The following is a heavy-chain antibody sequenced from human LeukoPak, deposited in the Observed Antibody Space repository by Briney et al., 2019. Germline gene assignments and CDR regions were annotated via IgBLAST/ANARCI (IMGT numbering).Heavy chain of an antibody. J-gene: IGHJ4*02. CDR3: ARAGRHYDFWSGYYGADYFDY. CDR2: IIPIFGTA. V-gene: IGHV1-69*05. CDR1: GGTFSSYA. D-gene: IGHD3-3*01. Sequence: SVKVSCKASGGTFSSYAISWVRQAPGQGLEWMGGIIPIFGTANYAQKFQGRVTITTDESTSTAYMELSSLRSEDTAVYYCARAGRHYDFWSGYYGADYFDYWGQGTLVTVSS.